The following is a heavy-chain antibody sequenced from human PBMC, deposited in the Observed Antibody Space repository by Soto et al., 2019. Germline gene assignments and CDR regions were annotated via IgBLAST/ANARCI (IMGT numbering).Heavy chain of an antibody. J-gene: IGHJ4*02. Sequence: QVQLQQWGAGLLKPSETLSLTCAVYGGSFSGYYWSWIRQPPGKGLEWIGEINHSGSTNYNPSLKSRVTISVDTSKNQFSLKLSSVTAADTAVYYCASPISRLRGYSGYALDYWGQGTLVTVSS. CDR1: GGSFSGYY. D-gene: IGHD5-12*01. CDR3: ASPISRLRGYSGYALDY. CDR2: INHSGST. V-gene: IGHV4-34*01.